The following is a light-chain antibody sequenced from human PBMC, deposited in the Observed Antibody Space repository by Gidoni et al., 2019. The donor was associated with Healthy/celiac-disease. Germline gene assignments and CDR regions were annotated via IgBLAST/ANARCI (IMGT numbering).Light chain of an antibody. J-gene: IGKJ1*01. V-gene: IGKV3-20*01. CDR2: GAS. CDR1: QSVSSSY. CDR3: QQYGSSPT. Sequence: EIVLTQSPGTLSLSPGERATLSCRASQSVSSSYLAWYQQKPGQAPRLLIYGASSRATGIPDRFSGSGSGTDFTLTISRREPEDFAVYYCQQYGSSPTCGQGTKVEIK.